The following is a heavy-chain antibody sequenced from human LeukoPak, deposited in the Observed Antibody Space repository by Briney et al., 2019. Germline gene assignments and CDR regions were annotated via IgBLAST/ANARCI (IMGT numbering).Heavy chain of an antibody. Sequence: PGESLKISCTASGFTFGDYAMGWFRQAPGKGLEWVGFIRSKAYGGTTEYAASVKGRFTISRDDSKSIAYLQMNSLKTEDTAAYYCTRVWIQLWSDYWGQGTLVTVSS. CDR2: IRSKAYGGTT. V-gene: IGHV3-49*03. J-gene: IGHJ4*02. CDR3: TRVWIQLWSDY. CDR1: GFTFGDYA. D-gene: IGHD5-18*01.